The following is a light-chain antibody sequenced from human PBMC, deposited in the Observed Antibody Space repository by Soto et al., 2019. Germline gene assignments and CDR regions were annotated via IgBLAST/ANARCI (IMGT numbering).Light chain of an antibody. J-gene: IGKJ4*01. V-gene: IGKV1-8*01. CDR2: AAS. Sequence: AIRMTQSPSSFSASTGDRVTITCRASQGISSYLAWYQQKPGKAPKLLIYAASTLQSGVPSRFSGSGPGTDFTLTISCLQSEDFATYYCQQYYSYPLVFGGGTKVEIK. CDR3: QQYYSYPLV. CDR1: QGISSY.